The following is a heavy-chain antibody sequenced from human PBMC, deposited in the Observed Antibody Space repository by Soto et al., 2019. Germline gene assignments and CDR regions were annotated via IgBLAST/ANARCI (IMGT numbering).Heavy chain of an antibody. J-gene: IGHJ6*02. V-gene: IGHV6-1*01. CDR1: GDSVSSNSAA. Sequence: PSQTLSLTCAISGDSVSSNSAAWNWIRQSPSRGLEWLGRTYYRSKWYNDYAVSVKSRIIINPDTSKDQFSLQLNSVTPEDTAVYYCARVANWNYGDFYYYYGMDVWGQGTTVTVSS. D-gene: IGHD1-7*01. CDR2: TYYRSKWYN. CDR3: ARVANWNYGDFYYYYGMDV.